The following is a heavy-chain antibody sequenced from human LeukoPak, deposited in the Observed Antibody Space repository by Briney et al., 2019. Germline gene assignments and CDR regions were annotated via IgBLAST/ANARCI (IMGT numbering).Heavy chain of an antibody. D-gene: IGHD3-9*01. Sequence: PSGGSLRLSCAASGFTFSNYGMSWVRQAPGKGLEWVSAITGGGGNTYYADSVKGRFTISRDNSKNTVFLQMNSLRAEDTAVYYWAKWGDNDVLTGYYVSDYWSQGTLVTASS. J-gene: IGHJ4*02. CDR2: ITGGGGNT. CDR1: GFTFSNYG. CDR3: AKWGDNDVLTGYYVSDY. V-gene: IGHV3-23*01.